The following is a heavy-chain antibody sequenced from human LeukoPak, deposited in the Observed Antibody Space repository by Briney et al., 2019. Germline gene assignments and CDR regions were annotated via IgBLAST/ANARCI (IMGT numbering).Heavy chain of an antibody. D-gene: IGHD2-2*01. J-gene: IGHJ6*03. V-gene: IGHV1-2*02. Sequence: ASVKVSCKASGYTLTGYYMHWVRQAPGQGLEWMGWINPNSGGTNYAQKFQGRVTMTRDTSISTAYMELSRLRSDDTAVYYCARVVVVPAAMMGNDYYYYMDVWGKGTTVTVSS. CDR2: INPNSGGT. CDR1: GYTLTGYY. CDR3: ARVVVVPAAMMGNDYYYYMDV.